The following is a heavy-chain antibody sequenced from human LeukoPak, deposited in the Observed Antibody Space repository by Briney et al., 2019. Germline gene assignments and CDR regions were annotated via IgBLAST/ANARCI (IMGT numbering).Heavy chain of an antibody. CDR1: GFTFSSYW. J-gene: IGHJ4*02. CDR2: INSDGSST. CDR3: ARGTMIGEY. Sequence: GGSLRLSCAASGFTFSSYWTHWVRQAPGKGLVSVSRINSDGSSTNYADSVKGRFTISRDNAKNTLYLQMNSLRPEDTAVYYCARGTMIGEYWGQGTLVTVSS. V-gene: IGHV3-74*01. D-gene: IGHD3-10*02.